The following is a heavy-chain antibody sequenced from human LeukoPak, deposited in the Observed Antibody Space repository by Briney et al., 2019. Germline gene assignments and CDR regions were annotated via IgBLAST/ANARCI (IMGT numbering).Heavy chain of an antibody. V-gene: IGHV3-7*01. Sequence: GGSLRLSCAASGFIFSTYEMNWVRQAPGKGLEWVANINKDGSEIYYGDSVKGRFTISRDNAKNSLYLQMNSLRAEDTAVYYCARPYYYSSGSLPYWGQGTLVTVSS. J-gene: IGHJ4*02. CDR3: ARPYYYSSGSLPY. CDR2: INKDGSEI. D-gene: IGHD3-10*01. CDR1: GFIFSTYE.